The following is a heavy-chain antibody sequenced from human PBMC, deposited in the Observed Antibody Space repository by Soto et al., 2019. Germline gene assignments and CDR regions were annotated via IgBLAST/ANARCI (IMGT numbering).Heavy chain of an antibody. CDR1: GGSISSSNW. CDR3: AREGGAAAGKDAFDI. D-gene: IGHD6-13*01. J-gene: IGHJ3*02. Sequence: SETLSLTCAVSGGSISSSNWWSWVRQPPGKGLEWIGEIYHSGSTNYNPSLKSRVTISVDKSKNQFSLKLSSVTAADTAVYYCAREGGAAAGKDAFDIWGQGTMVTVSS. CDR2: IYHSGST. V-gene: IGHV4-4*02.